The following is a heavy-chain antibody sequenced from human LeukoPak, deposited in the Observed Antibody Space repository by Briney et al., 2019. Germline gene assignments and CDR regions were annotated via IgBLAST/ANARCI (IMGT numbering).Heavy chain of an antibody. CDR1: DYTFTNCG. CDR3: GRNSNYFYDSSGYNDYFDF. CDR2: ISAYNGNT. Sequence: ASVKVSFKSSDYTFTNCGVSWVRQPPGQGLEWMGCISAYNGNTKYAHEFQDSLTMTTDTSTNTPYMELKSLVSDDTTVYFCGRNSNYFYDSSGYNDYFDFCGEGTLVTVSS. D-gene: IGHD3-22*01. V-gene: IGHV1-18*01. J-gene: IGHJ4*02.